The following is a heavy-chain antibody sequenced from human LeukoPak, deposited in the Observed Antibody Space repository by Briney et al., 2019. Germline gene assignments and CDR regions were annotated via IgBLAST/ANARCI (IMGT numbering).Heavy chain of an antibody. CDR2: ISWNGGSI. CDR3: XXXXGSYYDSSGHLDY. J-gene: IGHJ4*02. D-gene: IGHD3-22*01. CDR1: GFTFDDYA. V-gene: IGHV3-9*01. Sequence: GGSLRLSCAASGFTFDDYAMHWVRQAPGKGLEWVSVISWNGGSIGYADSVKGRFTISRDNAKKSLYLQMTSLRVEDTAFYYXXXXXGSYYDSSGHLDYWGQGTLVTVSS.